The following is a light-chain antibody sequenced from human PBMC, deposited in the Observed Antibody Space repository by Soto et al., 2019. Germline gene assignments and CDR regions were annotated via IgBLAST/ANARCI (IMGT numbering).Light chain of an antibody. CDR3: LQYWDYSWT. J-gene: IGKJ1*01. CDR1: QAVPNN. CDR2: EES. Sequence: DIHFAQSPSFPSAPVGERVTITCRPSQAVPNNMAWYQQKPGKPPKLLIYEESTLHSGVPSRFSGRKSGTQFTLTIDSLQPEDSATYYCLQYWDYSWTFGQGTKVDIK. V-gene: IGKV1-9*01.